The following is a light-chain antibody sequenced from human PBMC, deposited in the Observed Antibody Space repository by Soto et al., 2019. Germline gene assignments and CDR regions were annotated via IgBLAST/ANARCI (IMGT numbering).Light chain of an antibody. V-gene: IGLV8-61*01. J-gene: IGLJ3*02. CDR1: SGSVSTNYY. CDR3: MLYVGSGIWV. CDR2: NTN. Sequence: QTVVTQEASFSVSPGRTVTLTCALNSGSVSTNYYPSWYQQTPGQVPRTLIYNTNTRSSGVPDRFSGSILGNKAALTITGAQADDESDYYCMLYVGSGIWVFGGGTKLTV.